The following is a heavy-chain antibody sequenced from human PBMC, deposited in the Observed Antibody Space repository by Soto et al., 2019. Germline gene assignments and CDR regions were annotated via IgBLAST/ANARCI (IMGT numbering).Heavy chain of an antibody. V-gene: IGHV1-2*02. CDR3: AKGGAIVAAGTRVYLYNAMDV. CDR1: GYTFTGYY. D-gene: IGHD1-26*01. Sequence: QVQLVQSGTEVKRPGDSVKVSCKASGYTFTGYYVHWVRQAPGQGLEWMGWINPNSGDTYLGQRFPGRVTMNRDTSIGTAYMELRGLTSDDTAEYYCAKGGAIVAAGTRVYLYNAMDVWGQGTTVTISS. J-gene: IGHJ6*02. CDR2: INPNSGDT.